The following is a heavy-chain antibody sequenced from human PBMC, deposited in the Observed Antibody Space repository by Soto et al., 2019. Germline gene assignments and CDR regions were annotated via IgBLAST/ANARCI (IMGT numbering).Heavy chain of an antibody. CDR3: ARQGFGALHGVVDV. Sequence: PSETLSLTCTVSGGSISSYHWSWILQTPGKGLEWIGYVHYSWGSNYNPSLKSRVAISLDTSKSQFSLKLTFVTATDTAVYYCARQGFGALHGVVDVWGQGTTVTVSS. CDR1: GGSISSYH. V-gene: IGHV4-59*08. D-gene: IGHD3-10*01. J-gene: IGHJ6*02. CDR2: VHYSWGS.